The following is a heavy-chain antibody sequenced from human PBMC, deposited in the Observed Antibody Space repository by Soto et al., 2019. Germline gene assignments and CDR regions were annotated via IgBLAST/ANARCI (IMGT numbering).Heavy chain of an antibody. J-gene: IGHJ4*02. CDR1: GFTFSNAW. Sequence: EVQLVESGGGLVKPGGSLRLSCAASGFTFSNAWMSWVRQAPGKGLEWVGRIKSKTDGGTTDYAAPVKGSFTISRDDSKNTLYLQMNSLKTEDTAVYYCTTRFYYGSGSYYIKNYWGQGTLVTVSS. V-gene: IGHV3-15*01. CDR2: IKSKTDGGTT. CDR3: TTRFYYGSGSYYIKNY. D-gene: IGHD3-10*01.